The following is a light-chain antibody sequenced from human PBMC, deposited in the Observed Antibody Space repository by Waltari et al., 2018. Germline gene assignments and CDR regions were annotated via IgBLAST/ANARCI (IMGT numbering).Light chain of an antibody. CDR1: QGVSSK. Sequence: EIVMTQSPATLSVSPGGRATLSCRASQGVSSKLAWYQQKPGQAPRLLIYGSSTRATGIPARFSGSGSGTEFTLTISSLQSEDFAVYYCHQYNNWPRTFGQGTKVEIK. CDR2: GSS. V-gene: IGKV3-15*01. J-gene: IGKJ1*01. CDR3: HQYNNWPRT.